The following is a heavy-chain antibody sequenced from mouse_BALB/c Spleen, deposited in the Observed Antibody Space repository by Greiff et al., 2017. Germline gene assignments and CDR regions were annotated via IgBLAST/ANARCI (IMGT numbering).Heavy chain of an antibody. V-gene: IGHV1-18*01. J-gene: IGHJ4*01. CDR1: GYTFTDYN. D-gene: IGHD2-2*01. Sequence: EVQLQQSGPELVKPGASVKIPCKASGYTFTDYNMDWVKQSHGKSLEWIGDINPNNGGTIYNQKFKGKATLTVDKSSSTAYMELRSLTSEDTAVYYCARKGYDDGYYAMDYWGQGTSVTVSS. CDR3: ARKGYDDGYYAMDY. CDR2: INPNNGGT.